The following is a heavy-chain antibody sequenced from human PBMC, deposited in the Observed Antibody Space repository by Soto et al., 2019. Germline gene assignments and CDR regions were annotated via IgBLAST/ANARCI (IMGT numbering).Heavy chain of an antibody. D-gene: IGHD2-2*01. J-gene: IGHJ6*03. V-gene: IGHV3-7*01. CDR3: ARVGYCSSTSCYAAYYYYYYMDV. CDR2: IKQDGSEK. Sequence: GGSLRLSCAAFGFTFSSYWMSWVRQAPGKGLEWVANIKQDGSEKYYVDSVKGRFTISRDNAKNSLYLQMNSLRAEDTAVYYCARVGYCSSTSCYAAYYYYYYMDVWGKGTTVTVSS. CDR1: GFTFSSYW.